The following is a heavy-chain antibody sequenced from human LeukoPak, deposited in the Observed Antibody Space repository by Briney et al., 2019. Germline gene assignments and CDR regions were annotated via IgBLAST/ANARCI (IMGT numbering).Heavy chain of an antibody. Sequence: SETLSLTCAISGGSISSSNWWSWVRQPPGKGLEWIGEIYHSGSTNYNPSLKSRVTISVDKSKNQFSLKLSSVTAADTAVYYCASLKYGSGPVSMDVWGQGTTVTVSS. V-gene: IGHV4-4*02. CDR3: ASLKYGSGPVSMDV. CDR1: GGSISSSNW. J-gene: IGHJ6*02. CDR2: IYHSGST. D-gene: IGHD3-10*01.